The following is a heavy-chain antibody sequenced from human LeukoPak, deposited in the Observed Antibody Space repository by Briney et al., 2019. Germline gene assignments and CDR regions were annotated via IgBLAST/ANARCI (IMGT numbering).Heavy chain of an antibody. J-gene: IGHJ4*02. CDR3: AKDRGLILKNYYDSSGYYSSY. V-gene: IGHV3-23*01. D-gene: IGHD3-22*01. Sequence: GGSLRLSCAASGFTFSSYAMSWVRQAPGKGLEWVSAISGSGGSTYYADSVKGRFTISRDNSKNTLYLQMNSLRAEDTAVYYCAKDRGLILKNYYDSSGYYSSYWGQGTLVTVSS. CDR2: ISGSGGST. CDR1: GFTFSSYA.